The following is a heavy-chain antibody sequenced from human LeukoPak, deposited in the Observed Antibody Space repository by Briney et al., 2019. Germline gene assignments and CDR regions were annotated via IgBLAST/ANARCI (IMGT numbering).Heavy chain of an antibody. Sequence: ASVKVSCKASGYTFTGYYMHWVRQAPGQGLEWMGWINPNCGGTNYAQKFQGRVTMTRDTSISTAYMELSRLRSDDTAVYYCARERYYYDSSGSENQTWFDPWGQGTLVTVSS. CDR3: ARERYYYDSSGSENQTWFDP. J-gene: IGHJ5*02. CDR2: INPNCGGT. D-gene: IGHD3-22*01. V-gene: IGHV1-2*02. CDR1: GYTFTGYY.